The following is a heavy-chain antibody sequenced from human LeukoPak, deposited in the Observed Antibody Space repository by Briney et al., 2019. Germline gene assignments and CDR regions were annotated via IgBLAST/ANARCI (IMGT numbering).Heavy chain of an antibody. J-gene: IGHJ5*02. D-gene: IGHD5-12*01. CDR1: GFTFSNYG. CDR3: AKYGESSGSDLGS. Sequence: GGSLRLSCAASGFTFSNYGMHWVRQAPGKGLEWVAVISYDGRNKFYGDSVKGRFTISRDNSKNTLDLQMSSLRPEDTAVYYCAKYGESSGSDLGSWGQGTLVSASS. V-gene: IGHV3-30*18. CDR2: ISYDGRNK.